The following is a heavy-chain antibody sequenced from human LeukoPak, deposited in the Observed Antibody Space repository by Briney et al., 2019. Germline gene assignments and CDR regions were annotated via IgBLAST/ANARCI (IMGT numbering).Heavy chain of an antibody. CDR1: GFTFSSYA. CDR3: VKAGYSSGGYKQNGSPP. V-gene: IGHV3-64D*06. CDR2: ISSNGGST. D-gene: IGHD6-13*01. J-gene: IGHJ5*02. Sequence: PGGSLRLSCSASGFTFSSYAMHWVRQAPGKGLEYVSAISSNGGSTYYADSVKGRFTISRDNSKNTLYLQMSSLRAEDTAVYYCVKAGYSSGGYKQNGSPPWGKGTLVPVSS.